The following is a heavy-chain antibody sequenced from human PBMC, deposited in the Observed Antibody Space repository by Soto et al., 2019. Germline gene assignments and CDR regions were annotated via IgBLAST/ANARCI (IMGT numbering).Heavy chain of an antibody. V-gene: IGHV4-34*01. Sequence: SETLSLTCAVYGGSFSGYYWSWIRQPPGKGLEWIGEINHSGSTNYNPSLKSRVTISVDTSKNQFSLKLSSVTAADTAVYYCAREKRLYYYDSSGYYYFDYWGQGTLVTVSS. J-gene: IGHJ4*02. CDR2: INHSGST. CDR1: GGSFSGYY. CDR3: AREKRLYYYDSSGYYYFDY. D-gene: IGHD3-22*01.